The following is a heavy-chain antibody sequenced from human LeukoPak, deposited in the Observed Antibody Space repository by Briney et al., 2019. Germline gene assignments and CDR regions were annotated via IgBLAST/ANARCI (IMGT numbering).Heavy chain of an antibody. CDR2: ISGSGDIT. J-gene: IGHJ4*02. CDR1: GFTFSNYA. CDR3: ADRLPVAGPVVDF. V-gene: IGHV3-23*01. D-gene: IGHD6-19*01. Sequence: GGSLRLSCAASGFTFSNYAMTWVRQAPGKGLEWVSGISGSGDITYYADSVEGRFTISRDNSKNTMYLQMNTLRVEDTAVYYCADRLPVAGPVVDFWGQGTLVTVSS.